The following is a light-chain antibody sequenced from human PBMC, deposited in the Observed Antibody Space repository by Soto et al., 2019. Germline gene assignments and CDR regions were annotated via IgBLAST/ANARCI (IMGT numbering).Light chain of an antibody. V-gene: IGLV2-23*02. CDR3: WSYTSSNTLV. Sequence: QSALTQPASVSGSPGQSITISCTGSISDIGTYNLVSWFQQHPGKAPKLMICEVSKRPSGISNRFSGSKSGNTASLTISGLQAEDEADYYCWSYTSSNTLVLGGGTKLTVL. J-gene: IGLJ2*01. CDR1: ISDIGTYNL. CDR2: EVS.